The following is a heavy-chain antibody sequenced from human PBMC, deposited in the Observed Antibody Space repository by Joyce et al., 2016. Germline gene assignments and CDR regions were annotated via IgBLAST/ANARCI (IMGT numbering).Heavy chain of an antibody. D-gene: IGHD1-1*01. V-gene: IGHV3-30-3*01. CDR1: GFNFNSYA. CDR2: ISSDGISE. J-gene: IGHJ3*01. Sequence: QVQLVESGGGVVQPGRSLRLSCAASGFNFNSYAIYWVRQAPGKGLEWVSLISSDGISEYYADSVKCRFTLSRENSRNMAHLQMNGLKLDDTAMYYCARGGTANWSKDDPFDAWGQGTVVTVSS. CDR3: ARGGTANWSKDDPFDA.